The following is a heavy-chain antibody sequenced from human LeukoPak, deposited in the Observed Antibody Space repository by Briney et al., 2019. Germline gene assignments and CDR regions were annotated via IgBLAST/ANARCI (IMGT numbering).Heavy chain of an antibody. CDR3: ARDLGSSSWYDAFDI. CDR1: GFTFSSYS. D-gene: IGHD6-13*01. J-gene: IGHJ3*02. Sequence: TPGGSLRLSCAASGFTFSSYSMNWVRQAPGKGLEWVSSISSSSSYIYYADSVKGRFTISRDNAKNSLYLQMNSLRAEDTAVYYCARDLGSSSWYDAFDIWGQGTMVTVSS. CDR2: ISSSSSYI. V-gene: IGHV3-21*01.